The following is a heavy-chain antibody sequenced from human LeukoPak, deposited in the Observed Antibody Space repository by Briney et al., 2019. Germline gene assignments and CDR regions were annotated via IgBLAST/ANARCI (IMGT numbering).Heavy chain of an antibody. Sequence: GATVKVSCKASGGTFSSYAISWVRQAPGQGLEWMGRIIPIFGTANYAQKFQGRVTITTDESTSTAYMELSSLRSEDTAVYYCARDRTCYDYVWGSYPQVAFYIWGQGKMVTVSS. J-gene: IGHJ3*02. CDR2: IIPIFGTA. D-gene: IGHD3-16*02. V-gene: IGHV1-69*05. CDR3: ARDRTCYDYVWGSYPQVAFYI. CDR1: GGTFSSYA.